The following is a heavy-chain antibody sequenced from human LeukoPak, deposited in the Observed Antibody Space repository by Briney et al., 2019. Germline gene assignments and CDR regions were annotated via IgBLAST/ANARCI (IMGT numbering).Heavy chain of an antibody. Sequence: SETLSLTCTVSGGSINSYYWSWIRQPPGKGLAWIGYIYYSGSTNYNPSLKSRVTISVDTSKNQFSLGLSSVTAADTAVYYCARVTGYMIEDYFDYWGQGTLVTVSS. V-gene: IGHV4-59*01. CDR1: GGSINSYY. J-gene: IGHJ4*02. CDR3: ARVTGYMIEDYFDY. CDR2: IYYSGST. D-gene: IGHD3-22*01.